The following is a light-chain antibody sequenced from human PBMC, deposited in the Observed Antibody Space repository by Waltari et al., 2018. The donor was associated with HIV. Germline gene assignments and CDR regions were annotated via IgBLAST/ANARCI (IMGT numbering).Light chain of an antibody. J-gene: IGKJ1*01. CDR1: QSLLYSTKNHPF. Sequence: DIGMTPPPDSLAVSLGERAQSYYTASQSLLYSTKNHPFLAWYKHKPRQPPKLLIYWASVRGSGVPDRFSASGSETDFTLTINSLQAEDVALYYCQQYYHTLWTFGRGTKVEIK. CDR2: WAS. CDR3: QQYYHTLWT. V-gene: IGKV4-1*01.